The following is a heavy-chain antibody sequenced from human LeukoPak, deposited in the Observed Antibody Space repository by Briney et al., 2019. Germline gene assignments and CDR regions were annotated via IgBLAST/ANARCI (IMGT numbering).Heavy chain of an antibody. Sequence: ASVKVSCKASGYTFTGYYMHWVRQAPGQGLEWMGWINPNSSGTNYAQKFQGRVTMTRDTSISTAYMELSRLRSDDTAVYYCASGVLRTGGFDYWGQGTLVTVSS. CDR1: GYTFTGYY. CDR3: ASGVLRTGGFDY. J-gene: IGHJ4*02. D-gene: IGHD3-10*02. CDR2: INPNSSGT. V-gene: IGHV1-2*02.